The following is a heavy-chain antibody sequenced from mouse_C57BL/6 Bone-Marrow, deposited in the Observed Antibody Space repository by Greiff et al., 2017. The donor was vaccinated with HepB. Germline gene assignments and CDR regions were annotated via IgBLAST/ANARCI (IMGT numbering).Heavy chain of an antibody. CDR3: ARTPYYGSPYWYFDV. D-gene: IGHD1-1*01. CDR2: IWSGGST. CDR1: GFSLTSYG. Sequence: VKLVESGPGLVQPSQSLSITCTVSGFSLTSYGVHWVRQSPGKGLEWLGVIWSGGSTDYNAAFISRLSISKDNSKSQVFFKMNSLQADDTAIYYCARTPYYGSPYWYFDVWGTGTTVTVSS. V-gene: IGHV2-2*01. J-gene: IGHJ1*03.